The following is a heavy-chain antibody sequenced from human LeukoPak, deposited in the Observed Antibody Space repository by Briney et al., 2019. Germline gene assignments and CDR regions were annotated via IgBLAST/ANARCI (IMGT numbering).Heavy chain of an antibody. CDR2: INPNIGGT. CDR1: GYTFTDYY. Sequence: ASVKVSCKASGYTFTDYYIHWVRQAPGQGLEWMGWINPNIGGTNYAQKFQGRVTMTRDTSVSTAYMELSSLRSDDTAVYYCARAGGDYLDWYFDLWGRGTLVTVSS. J-gene: IGHJ2*01. V-gene: IGHV1-2*02. CDR3: ARAGGDYLDWYFDL. D-gene: IGHD4-17*01.